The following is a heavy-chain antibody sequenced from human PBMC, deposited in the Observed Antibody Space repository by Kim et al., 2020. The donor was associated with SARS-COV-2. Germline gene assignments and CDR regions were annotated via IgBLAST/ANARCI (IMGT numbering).Heavy chain of an antibody. CDR2: IIPIFGTA. CDR3: ARYVRGCSGGSCPRWYFDL. Sequence: SVKVSCKASGGTFSSYAISWVRQAPGQGLEWMGGIIPIFGTANYAQKFQGRVTITADESTSTAYMELSSLRSEDTAVYYCARYVRGCSGGSCPRWYFDLWGRGTLVTVSS. J-gene: IGHJ2*01. V-gene: IGHV1-69*13. D-gene: IGHD2-15*01. CDR1: GGTFSSYA.